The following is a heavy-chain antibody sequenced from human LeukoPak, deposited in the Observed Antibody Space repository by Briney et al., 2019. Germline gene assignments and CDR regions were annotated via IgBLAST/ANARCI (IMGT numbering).Heavy chain of an antibody. CDR2: IKSKTDGGTT. V-gene: IGHV3-15*01. Sequence: GGSLRLSCTASGFTFSNAWMSWVRQAPGKGLEWVGRIKSKTDGGTTDYAAPVKGRFTISRDDSRNTLYLQMNSLKTEDTAVYYCTTVIITMVRGVIHFDYWGQGTLVTVSS. J-gene: IGHJ4*02. CDR1: GFTFSNAW. CDR3: TTVIITMVRGVIHFDY. D-gene: IGHD3-10*01.